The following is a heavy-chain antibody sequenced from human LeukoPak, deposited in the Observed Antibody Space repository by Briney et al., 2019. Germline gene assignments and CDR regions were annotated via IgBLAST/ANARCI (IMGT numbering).Heavy chain of an antibody. CDR3: ARATSGYSYDDSDY. J-gene: IGHJ4*02. Sequence: GASVKVSCEPSRYTFTGYNMHWVRQAPGQGLERMGWTKPNSGGTNYAQKLQGWVTMTRDTTISTAYMWLSRLRSDDTAVYYCARATSGYSYDDSDYWGQGTLVTVSS. D-gene: IGHD5-18*01. CDR2: TKPNSGGT. V-gene: IGHV1-2*04. CDR1: RYTFTGYN.